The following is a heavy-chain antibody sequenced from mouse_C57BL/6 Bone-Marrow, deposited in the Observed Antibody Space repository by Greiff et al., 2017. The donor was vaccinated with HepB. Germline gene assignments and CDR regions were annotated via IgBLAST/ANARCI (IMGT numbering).Heavy chain of an antibody. CDR3: ARDPYYFDY. J-gene: IGHJ2*01. V-gene: IGHV5-17*01. CDR2: ISSGSGTI. Sequence: EVKLMESGGGLVKPGGSLKLSCAASGFTFSDYGMHWVRQAPEKGLEWVAYISSGSGTIYYADTVKGRFTISRDNAKNTLFLQMTSLRSEDTAMYYCARDPYYFDYWGQGTTLTVSS. CDR1: GFTFSDYG.